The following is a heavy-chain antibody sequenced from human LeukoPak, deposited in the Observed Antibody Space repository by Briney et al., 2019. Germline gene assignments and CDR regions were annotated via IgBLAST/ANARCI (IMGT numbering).Heavy chain of an antibody. J-gene: IGHJ4*02. CDR2: ISTNGGTT. V-gene: IGHV3-64*04. D-gene: IGHD2-2*01. CDR3: ARDQGEGYCSSTNCYERLDY. CDR1: GFIFNSYV. Sequence: GGSLRLSCSASGFIFNSYVMDWVRQAPGKGLEYVSRISTNGGTTYYAESVKGRFAISRDNSKNTLNLQMNSLRAEDTAVYYCARDQGEGYCSSTNCYERLDYWGQGTLVTVSS.